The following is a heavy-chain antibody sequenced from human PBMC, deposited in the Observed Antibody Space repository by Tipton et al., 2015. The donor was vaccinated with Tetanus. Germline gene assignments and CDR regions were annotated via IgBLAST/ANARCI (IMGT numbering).Heavy chain of an antibody. CDR3: ARGELYEILTGSHRNRYTGLDV. D-gene: IGHD3-9*01. J-gene: IGHJ6*02. CDR1: GFIFSVYG. CDR2: VWYGGSHN. Sequence: SLRLSCAASGFIFSVYGMHWVRQAPGKGLEWVAVVWYGGSHNYYADSVKGRFTISRDNSKDTVSLQMNSLRAEDTAVYYCARGELYEILTGSHRNRYTGLDVWGQGTTVTVSS. V-gene: IGHV3-33*08.